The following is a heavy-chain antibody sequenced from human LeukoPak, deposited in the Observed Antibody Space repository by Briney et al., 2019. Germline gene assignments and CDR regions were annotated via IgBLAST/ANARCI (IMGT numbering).Heavy chain of an antibody. CDR2: IFYTGST. D-gene: IGHD3-22*01. CDR1: SGSISPYY. V-gene: IGHV4-59*08. CDR3: ARYDDATGYFNSRFDN. J-gene: IGHJ4*02. Sequence: PSETLSLTCTVSSGSISPYYWSWIRQPPGEGLEWIGYIFYTGSTNYNPSLKSRVAMSLDTSKSQFSLKLSSVTAADTAVYYCARYDDATGYFNSRFDNWGQGTLVTVSS.